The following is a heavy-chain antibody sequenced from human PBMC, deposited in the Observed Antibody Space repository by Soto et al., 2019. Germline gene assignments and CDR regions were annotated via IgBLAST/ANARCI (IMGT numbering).Heavy chain of an antibody. CDR3: AASSLLGFDY. Sequence: ASVKVSCKTSGFTFTKSAVHWVRQARGQRLEWLGWIVVGSANINYAQNFQERVTITRDMSASTAYMELSSLRSEDTAVYYCAASSLLGFDYWGQGTLVTVSS. V-gene: IGHV1-58*01. CDR1: GFTFTKSA. J-gene: IGHJ4*02. D-gene: IGHD3-10*01. CDR2: IVVGSANI.